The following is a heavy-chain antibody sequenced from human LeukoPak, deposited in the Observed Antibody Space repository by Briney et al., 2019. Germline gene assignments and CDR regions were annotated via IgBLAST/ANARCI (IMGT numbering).Heavy chain of an antibody. CDR3: ANSFPLRGTNFDY. Sequence: ASVKVSCKASGYTFTGYYMHWVRQAPGQGLEWMGWINPNSGGTNYAQKFQGRVTMTRDTPISTAYMELSRLRSDDTAVYYCANSFPLRGTNFDYWGQGTLVTVSS. CDR1: GYTFTGYY. V-gene: IGHV1-2*02. CDR2: INPNSGGT. D-gene: IGHD2-2*01. J-gene: IGHJ4*02.